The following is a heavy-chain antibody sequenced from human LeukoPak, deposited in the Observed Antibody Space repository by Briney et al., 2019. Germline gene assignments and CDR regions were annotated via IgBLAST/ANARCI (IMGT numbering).Heavy chain of an antibody. CDR1: GYTFTSYY. J-gene: IGHJ5*02. CDR2: INPSGGST. V-gene: IGHV1-46*01. D-gene: IGHD3-3*01. CDR3: ARGSTIFGVVIIHNWFDP. Sequence: ASVKVSCKASGYTFTSYYMHWVRQAPGQGLEWMGIINPSGGSTSYAQKFQGRVTMTRDTSTSTVFMELSSLRSEDTAVYYCARGSTIFGVVIIHNWFDPWGQGTLVTVS.